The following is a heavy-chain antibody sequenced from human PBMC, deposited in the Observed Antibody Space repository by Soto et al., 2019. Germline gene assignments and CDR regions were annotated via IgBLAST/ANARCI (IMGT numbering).Heavy chain of an antibody. CDR3: ARDRTIFGVVPPDY. J-gene: IGHJ4*02. CDR1: GFTFSSYG. D-gene: IGHD3-3*01. V-gene: IGHV3-33*01. Sequence: QVQLVESVGGVVQPGRSLRLSCAASGFTFSSYGMHWVRQAPGKGLEWVAVIWYDGSNKYYADSVKGRFTISRDNSKNTLYLQMNSLRAEDTAVYYCARDRTIFGVVPPDYWGQGTLVTVSS. CDR2: IWYDGSNK.